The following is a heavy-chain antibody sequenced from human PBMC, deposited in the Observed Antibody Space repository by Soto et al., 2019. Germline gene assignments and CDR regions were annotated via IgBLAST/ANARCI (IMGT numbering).Heavy chain of an antibody. CDR2: IIPILGIA. J-gene: IGHJ5*02. CDR3: TSLSTSSISGTTSPYPHWFDP. V-gene: IGHV1-69*02. CDR1: GGTFSSYT. D-gene: IGHD1-7*01. Sequence: QVQLVQSGAEVQKPGSSVKVSCKASGGTFSSYTISWVRQAPGQGLEWMGRIIPILGIANYAQKCQGRVRITADNSTTTPYMELSSLRSEDPAVYYLTSLSTSSISGTTSPYPHWFDPWGQGTLVTVSS.